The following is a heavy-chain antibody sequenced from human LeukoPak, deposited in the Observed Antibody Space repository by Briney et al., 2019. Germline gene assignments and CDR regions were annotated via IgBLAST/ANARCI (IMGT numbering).Heavy chain of an antibody. J-gene: IGHJ4*02. Sequence: PSETLSLTCTVSGGSISSSSYYWGWIRQPPGKGLEWIGSIYYSGSTYYNPSLKSRVTISVDTSKNQFSLKLSSVTAADTAVYYCASTYGSGSYYSMDYWGQGTLVTVSS. CDR3: ASTYGSGSYYSMDY. V-gene: IGHV4-39*01. D-gene: IGHD3-10*01. CDR2: IYYSGST. CDR1: GGSISSSSYY.